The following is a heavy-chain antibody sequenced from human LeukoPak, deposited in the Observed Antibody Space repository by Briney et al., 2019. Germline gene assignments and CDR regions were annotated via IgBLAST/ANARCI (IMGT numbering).Heavy chain of an antibody. Sequence: ASVKVSCKASRYTFTGYYMHWVRQAPGQGREGMGWINPNSGGTNYAQKFQGRVTMTRDTSISTAYMELSRLRSDDTAVYYCARDLSELIAAAGYWGQGTLVTVSS. CDR3: ARDLSELIAAAGY. D-gene: IGHD6-13*01. CDR2: INPNSGGT. CDR1: RYTFTGYY. J-gene: IGHJ4*02. V-gene: IGHV1-2*02.